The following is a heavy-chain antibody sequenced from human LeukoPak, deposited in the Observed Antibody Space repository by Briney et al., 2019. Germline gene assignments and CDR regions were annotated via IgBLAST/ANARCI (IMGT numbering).Heavy chain of an antibody. Sequence: PSETLSLTCAVYGGSFSGYYWSWIRQPPGKGLEWIGEINHSGSTNYNPSLKSRVTISVDTSKNQFSLKLSSVTAADTAVYYCAREPSEIVLVPAADDAFDIWGQGTMVTVSS. V-gene: IGHV4-34*01. CDR2: INHSGST. D-gene: IGHD2-2*01. CDR1: GGSFSGYY. J-gene: IGHJ3*02. CDR3: AREPSEIVLVPAADDAFDI.